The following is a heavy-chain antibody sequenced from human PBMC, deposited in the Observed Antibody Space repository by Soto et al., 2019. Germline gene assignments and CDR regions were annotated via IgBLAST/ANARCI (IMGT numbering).Heavy chain of an antibody. CDR3: ARGTVVTHFDY. V-gene: IGHV1-3*05. CDR2: INAGNGNT. J-gene: IGHJ4*02. CDR1: GYTFTSYA. D-gene: IGHD2-15*01. Sequence: QVQLVQSGAEEKKPGASVKVSCKASGYTFTSYAMHWVRQAPGQRLELMGWINAGNGNTKYSQKLQGRVTITRDTPASTDYMELSSMRSEDTAVYYCARGTVVTHFDYWGQGTLVTVSS.